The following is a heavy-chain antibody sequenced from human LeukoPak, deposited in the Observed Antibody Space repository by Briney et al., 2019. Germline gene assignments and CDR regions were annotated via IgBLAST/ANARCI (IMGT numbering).Heavy chain of an antibody. CDR2: ISGSGGST. D-gene: IGHD3-22*01. V-gene: IGHV3-23*01. Sequence: GGSLRLSCAASGFTFSSYAMSWVRQAPGKGLEWVSAISGSGGSTYYADSVKGRFTIFRDNSKNTLYLQMNSLRAEDTAVYYCAKSRSSGLDASDIWGQGTMVTVSS. CDR1: GFTFSSYA. J-gene: IGHJ3*02. CDR3: AKSRSSGLDASDI.